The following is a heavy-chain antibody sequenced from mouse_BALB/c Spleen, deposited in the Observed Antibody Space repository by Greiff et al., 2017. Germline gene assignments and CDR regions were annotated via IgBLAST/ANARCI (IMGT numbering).Heavy chain of an antibody. CDR1: GYSFTGYT. J-gene: IGHJ4*01. D-gene: IGHD2-4*01. CDR3: AKTYDYDTLYYAMDY. Sequence: VQLQQSGPELVKPGASMKISCKASGYSFTGYTMNWVKQSHGKNLEWIGLINPYNGGTSYNQKFKGKATLTVDKSSSTAYMELLSLTSEDSAVYYCAKTYDYDTLYYAMDYWGQGTSVTVSS. CDR2: INPYNGGT. V-gene: IGHV1-18*01.